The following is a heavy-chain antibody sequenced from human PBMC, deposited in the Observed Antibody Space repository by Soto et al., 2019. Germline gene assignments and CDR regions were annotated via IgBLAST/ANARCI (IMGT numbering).Heavy chain of an antibody. V-gene: IGHV1-2*02. CDR3: ASAAVTGTAGLDF. Sequence: ASVKVSCKASGYTFTGYYMHWVRQAPGQGLEWMGWINPNSGGTKSAEKFQGRVTMTRDTSISTAYMELSRLTSDDTAVYYCASAAVTGTAGLDFWGQGTQVTVSS. D-gene: IGHD6-19*01. CDR2: INPNSGGT. J-gene: IGHJ4*02. CDR1: GYTFTGYY.